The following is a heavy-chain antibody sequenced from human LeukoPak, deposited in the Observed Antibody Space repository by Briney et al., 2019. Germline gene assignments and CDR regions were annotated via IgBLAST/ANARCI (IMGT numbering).Heavy chain of an antibody. Sequence: GASVKVSCKASGYTFTSYYMHWVRQAPGQGLEWMGIINPSGGSTSYAQKFQGRVTMTRDMSTSTVYMELSSLRSEGTAVYYCARDGPLIAAAVSEIDYWGQGTLVTVSS. CDR1: GYTFTSYY. CDR3: ARDGPLIAAAVSEIDY. D-gene: IGHD6-13*01. CDR2: INPSGGST. V-gene: IGHV1-46*01. J-gene: IGHJ4*02.